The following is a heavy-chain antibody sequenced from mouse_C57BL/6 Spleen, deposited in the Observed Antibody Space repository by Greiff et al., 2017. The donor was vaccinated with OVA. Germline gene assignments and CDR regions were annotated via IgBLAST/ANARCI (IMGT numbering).Heavy chain of an antibody. V-gene: IGHV14-1*01. CDR1: GFNIKDYY. Sequence: VHVKQSGAELVRPGASVKLSCTASGFNIKDYYMHWVKQRPEQGLEWIGRIDPEDGDTEYAPKFQGKATMTADTSSNTAYLQLSSLTSEDTAVYCCTTSNWAWFAYWGQGTLVTVSA. J-gene: IGHJ3*01. CDR3: TTSNWAWFAY. D-gene: IGHD4-1*01. CDR2: IDPEDGDT.